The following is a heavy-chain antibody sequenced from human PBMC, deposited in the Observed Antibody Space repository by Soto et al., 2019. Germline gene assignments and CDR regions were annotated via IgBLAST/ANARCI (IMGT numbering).Heavy chain of an antibody. CDR2: IRYDGSNK. J-gene: IGHJ6*02. D-gene: IGHD6-19*01. CDR3: ARDSGLMYYYYYGMDV. CDR1: GFTFSSYG. V-gene: IGHV3-33*01. Sequence: PGGSLRLSCAASGFTFSSYGMHWGRQSPGKGLEWVAVIRYDGSNKYYADSVKGRFTISRDNSKNTLYLQMNSLRAEDTAVYYCARDSGLMYYYYYGMDVWGQGTMVTVSS.